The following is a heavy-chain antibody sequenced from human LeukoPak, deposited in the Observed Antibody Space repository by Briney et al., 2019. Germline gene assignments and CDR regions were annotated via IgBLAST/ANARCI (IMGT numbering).Heavy chain of an antibody. J-gene: IGHJ6*04. Sequence: RPGGSLRLSCAASQFTFSSYRMNWVRQAPGKGLEWVSYISSSGSTIYYADSVKGRFTISRDNAKNSLYLQMNSLRAEDTAVYYCAELGITMIGGVWGKGTTVTISS. CDR3: AELGITMIGGV. CDR1: QFTFSSYR. CDR2: ISSSGSTI. D-gene: IGHD3-10*02. V-gene: IGHV3-48*04.